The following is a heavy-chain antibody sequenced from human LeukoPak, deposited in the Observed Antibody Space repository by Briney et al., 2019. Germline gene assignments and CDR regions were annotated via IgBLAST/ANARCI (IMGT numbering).Heavy chain of an antibody. CDR1: GYTFTGYY. J-gene: IGHJ5*02. CDR3: ARDGGYCSSTSCYEPDGNYNWFDP. CDR2: INPNSGGT. V-gene: IGHV1-2*02. Sequence: ASVKVSCNASGYTFTGYYMHWVRQAPGQGLEWMGWINPNSGGTNYAQKFQGRVTMTRDTSISTAYMELSRLRSDDTAVYYCARDGGYCSSTSCYEPDGNYNWFDPWGQGTLVTVSS. D-gene: IGHD2-2*01.